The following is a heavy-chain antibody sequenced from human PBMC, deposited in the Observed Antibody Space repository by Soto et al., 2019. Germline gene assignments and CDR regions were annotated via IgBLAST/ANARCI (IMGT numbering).Heavy chain of an antibody. V-gene: IGHV4-59*08. J-gene: IGHJ6*02. D-gene: IGHD6-13*01. CDR1: GGSISSYY. CDR2: IYYSGST. CDR3: ARLCPNPGYSSSWYWQNNNYYYYGMDV. Sequence: QVQLQESGPGLVKPSETLSLTCTVSGGSISSYYWSWIRQPPGKGLEWIGYIYYSGSTNYNPSLKSRVTISVDTSKNQFSLKLSSVTAADTAVYYCARLCPNPGYSSSWYWQNNNYYYYGMDVWGQGTTVTVSS.